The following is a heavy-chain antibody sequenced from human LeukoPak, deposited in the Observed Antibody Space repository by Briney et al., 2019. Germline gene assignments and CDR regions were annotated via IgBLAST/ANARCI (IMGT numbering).Heavy chain of an antibody. D-gene: IGHD2-21*01. Sequence: SETLSLTCAVYGGSFSGYYWSWIRQPPGKGLEWIGEINHSGSTNYNPSLKSRVTISVDTSKNQVSLRLTSVTAADTAVYYCARHAAGVELWFEFWGQGTQVTVSS. J-gene: IGHJ4*02. CDR2: INHSGST. V-gene: IGHV4-34*01. CDR1: GGSFSGYY. CDR3: ARHAAGVELWFEF.